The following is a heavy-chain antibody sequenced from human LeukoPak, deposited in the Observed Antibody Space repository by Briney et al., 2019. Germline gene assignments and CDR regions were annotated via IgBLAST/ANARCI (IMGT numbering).Heavy chain of an antibody. J-gene: IGHJ4*02. D-gene: IGHD4/OR15-4a*01. V-gene: IGHV4-34*01. Sequence: PSETLSLTCAVYGGSFSGYYWSWIRQPPGKGLEWIGEINHSGSTYYNPSLKSRVTISVDTSKNQFSLKLSAVTAADKAVYHCVTSTNYRDYFDNWGQGTLVTVSS. CDR2: INHSGST. CDR3: VTSTNYRDYFDN. CDR1: GGSFSGYY.